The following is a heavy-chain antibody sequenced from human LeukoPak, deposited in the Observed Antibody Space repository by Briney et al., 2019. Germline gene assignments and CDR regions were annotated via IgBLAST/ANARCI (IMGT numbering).Heavy chain of an antibody. Sequence: GGSLRLSCAAFGFTFSSYNMNWVRQAPGKGLEWVASISNSGTYIYDADSVKGRFTISRDNAKNTLYLQMNSLRVEDTAVYYCASSPVITRDWGQGTLVTVSS. CDR2: ISNSGTYI. CDR1: GFTFSSYN. J-gene: IGHJ4*02. V-gene: IGHV3-21*01. CDR3: ASSPVITRD. D-gene: IGHD3-22*01.